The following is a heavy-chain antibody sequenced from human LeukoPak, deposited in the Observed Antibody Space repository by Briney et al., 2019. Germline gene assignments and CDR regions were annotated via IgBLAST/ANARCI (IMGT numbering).Heavy chain of an antibody. V-gene: IGHV4-59*01. CDR2: IYYGGTN. CDR1: GGSLSTYS. CDR3: ARDTTVASGMQH. J-gene: IGHJ4*02. Sequence: SETLSLTCSVSGGSLSTYSWSWVPQSPGKRLEWIGYIYYGGTNNYNASLKSRVTISADTAKNQFSLRLRSVTAAGTAIYYCARDTTVASGMQHWGQGTLVTVSS. D-gene: IGHD4-23*01.